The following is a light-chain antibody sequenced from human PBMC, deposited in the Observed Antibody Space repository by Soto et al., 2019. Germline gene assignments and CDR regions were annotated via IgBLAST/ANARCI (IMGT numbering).Light chain of an antibody. Sequence: EIVLTQSPATLSLSPGERASLSCRASSSVSSYLAWYQQKPGQAPRLLIYDASNRATGIPARFIGSGSGTDLTLTISSLEPEDFAVYYCQHRSNWPWTFGQGTKVEIK. CDR1: SSVSSY. CDR3: QHRSNWPWT. J-gene: IGKJ1*01. CDR2: DAS. V-gene: IGKV3-11*01.